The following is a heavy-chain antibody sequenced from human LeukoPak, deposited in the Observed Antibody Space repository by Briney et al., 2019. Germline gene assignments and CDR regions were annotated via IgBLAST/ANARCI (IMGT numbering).Heavy chain of an antibody. J-gene: IGHJ3*02. CDR2: IYYSGST. D-gene: IGHD1-26*01. CDR3: VRVGTTTRAFEI. CDR1: GGSISSYY. Sequence: PSETLSLTCTVSGGSISSYYWSWIRQPPGKGLEWIGHIYYSGSTNYNPSLKSRVTISVDTSKNQFSLKLSSVTAADTAVYYCVRVGTTTRAFEIWGQGTMVTVSS. V-gene: IGHV4-59*01.